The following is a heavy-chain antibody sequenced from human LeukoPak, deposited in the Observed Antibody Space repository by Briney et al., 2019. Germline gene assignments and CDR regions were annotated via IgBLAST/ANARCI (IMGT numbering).Heavy chain of an antibody. CDR2: IYYSGST. J-gene: IGHJ4*02. V-gene: IGHV4-39*01. D-gene: IGHD3-10*01. CDR1: GGSISSSSYY. Sequence: PSETLSLTCTVSGGSISSSSYYWGWIRQPPGKGLEWIGSIYYSGSTYYNPSLKSRVTISVDTSKNQFSLKLSSVTAADTAVYYCASFMAFFSYFYYWGQGTLVTVSS. CDR3: ASFMAFFSYFYY.